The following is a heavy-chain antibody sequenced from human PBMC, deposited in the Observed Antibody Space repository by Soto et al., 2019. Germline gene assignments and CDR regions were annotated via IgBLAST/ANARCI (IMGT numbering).Heavy chain of an antibody. CDR1: GFSLTTSGVG. V-gene: IGHV2-5*02. J-gene: IGHJ5*02. CDR2: VYWDDDK. D-gene: IGHD5-18*01. Sequence: QITLKESGPMLVKPTQALTLTCTCSGFSLTTSGVGVGWIGQPPGKALEWLTLVYWDDDKRYSPSLTNRLTLSSDTSKNQVVLTLTNVDPTDRGTYFCAHQGGFGYTESCGQGIIVTVSS. CDR3: AHQGGFGYTES.